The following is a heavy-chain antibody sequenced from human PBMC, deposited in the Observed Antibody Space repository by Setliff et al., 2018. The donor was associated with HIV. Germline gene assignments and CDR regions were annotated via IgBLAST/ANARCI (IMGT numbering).Heavy chain of an antibody. V-gene: IGHV7-4-1*02. CDR1: GYTFTSYS. CDR3: ARGGTHYDFWSGYRLGYFDL. Sequence: ASVKVSCKASGYTFTSYSINWVRQAPGRGLEWMGWINTNTGNPTYAQDFTGRFVFSLDTSVSTAYLQISILKAEDTAVYFCARGGTHYDFWSGYRLGYFDLWGRGTLVTVSS. D-gene: IGHD3-3*01. J-gene: IGHJ2*01. CDR2: INTNTGNP.